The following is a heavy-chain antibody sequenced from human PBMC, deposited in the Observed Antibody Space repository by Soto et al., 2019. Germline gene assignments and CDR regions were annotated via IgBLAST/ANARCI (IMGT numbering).Heavy chain of an antibody. CDR3: ARGGTLRYFDWLSSHNWFDP. V-gene: IGHV4-39*07. CDR1: GGSISHNSYY. J-gene: IGHJ5*02. Sequence: SETLSLTCTVSGGSISHNSYYWGWIRQPPGKGLEWIGSIFYSGIINYNPSLKSRVTISVDRSKNQFSLKLSSVTAADTAVYYCARGGTLRYFDWLSSHNWFDPWGQGTLVTVSS. CDR2: IFYSGII. D-gene: IGHD3-9*01.